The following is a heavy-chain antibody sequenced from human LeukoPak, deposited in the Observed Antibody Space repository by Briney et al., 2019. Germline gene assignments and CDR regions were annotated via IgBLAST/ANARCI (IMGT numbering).Heavy chain of an antibody. Sequence: SETLSLTCAVYGGPFSGYYWSWIRQPPGKGLEWIGEINHSGSTDYNPSLKSRVTISVDTSKNQFSLKVSSVTAADTALYYCARTVVTTTSAFDIWGQGTMVTVSS. CDR1: GGPFSGYY. CDR2: INHSGST. D-gene: IGHD2-21*02. V-gene: IGHV4-34*01. J-gene: IGHJ3*02. CDR3: ARTVVTTTSAFDI.